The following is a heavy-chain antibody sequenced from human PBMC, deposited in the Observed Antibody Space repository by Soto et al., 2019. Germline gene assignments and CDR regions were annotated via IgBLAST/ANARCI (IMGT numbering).Heavy chain of an antibody. CDR3: ARAPQNDYGDYDAFDM. CDR1: GYTFTSYA. D-gene: IGHD4-17*01. J-gene: IGHJ3*02. Sequence: ASVKVSCKASGYTFTSYAISWVRQAPGQGLEWMGWISAYNGNTNYAEKLQGRVTVTTDTPMSTAYMGLRSLRSDDTAVYYCARAPQNDYGDYDAFDMWGQGTMVTVSS. CDR2: ISAYNGNT. V-gene: IGHV1-18*01.